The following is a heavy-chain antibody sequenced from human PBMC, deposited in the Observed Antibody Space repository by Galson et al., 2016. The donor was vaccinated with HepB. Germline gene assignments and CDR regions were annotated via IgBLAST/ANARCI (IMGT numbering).Heavy chain of an antibody. D-gene: IGHD3-16*01. CDR2: IYTTGST. Sequence: TLSLTCIVSGDSILSDSYHYWSWIRQPVGQEQEWVGLIYTTGSTSYNPSLKSRLTMSLDTSKNQFSLELGSVTAADTAIYYCGRALGSWGQGSLVTV. V-gene: IGHV4-61*02. CDR3: GRALGS. CDR1: GDSILSDSYHY. J-gene: IGHJ4*02.